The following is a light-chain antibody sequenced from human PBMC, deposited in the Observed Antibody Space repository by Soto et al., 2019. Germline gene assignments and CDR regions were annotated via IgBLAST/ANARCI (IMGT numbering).Light chain of an antibody. CDR1: QSISNW. V-gene: IGKV1-5*01. Sequence: DIRMTQPPSTLSASVGDRVTITCRASQSISNWLAWYQQKPGKAPKLLIYDASSLESGVPSRFSGSASGTEFTLTISSLQPDDFATYYCQHYETYPITFGQGTRLEI. CDR3: QHYETYPIT. CDR2: DAS. J-gene: IGKJ5*01.